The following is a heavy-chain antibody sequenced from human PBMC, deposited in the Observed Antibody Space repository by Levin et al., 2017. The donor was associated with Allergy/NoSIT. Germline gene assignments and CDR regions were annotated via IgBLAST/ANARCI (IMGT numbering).Heavy chain of an antibody. CDR2: IIPIFGTA. J-gene: IGHJ6*02. D-gene: IGHD2-2*01. CDR3: AGPFIVVVPAAMSGDYYGMDG. V-gene: IGHV1-69*13. Sequence: GASVKVSCKASGGTFSSYAISWVRQAPGQGLEWMGGIIPIFGTANYAQKFQGRVTITADESTSTAYMELSSLRSEDTAVYYCAGPFIVVVPAAMSGDYYGMDGWGQGTTVTVSS. CDR1: GGTFSSYA.